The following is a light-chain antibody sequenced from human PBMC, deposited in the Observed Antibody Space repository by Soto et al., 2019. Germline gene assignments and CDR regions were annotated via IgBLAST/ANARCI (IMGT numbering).Light chain of an antibody. CDR2: RNN. CDR3: AAWDDSLSSAV. CDR1: SSNIGSNY. V-gene: IGLV1-47*01. Sequence: QSVLTQPPSASETPGQRVTISCSGSSSNIGSNYVYWYQQLPGTAPKLLIYRNNQRPSGVPDRFSGSKSGTSASLAISGLRFEDEADYYCAAWDDSLSSAVFGGGTQLTVL. J-gene: IGLJ2*01.